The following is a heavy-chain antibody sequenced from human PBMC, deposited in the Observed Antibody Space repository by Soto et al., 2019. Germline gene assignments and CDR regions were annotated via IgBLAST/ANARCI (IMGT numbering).Heavy chain of an antibody. CDR1: GFTVSSNY. D-gene: IGHD6-25*01. V-gene: IGHV3-53*01. Sequence: PGGSLRLSCAASGFTVSSNYMSWVRQAPGKGLEWVSVIYSGGSTYYADSVRGRFTISRDNSKNTLYLQMNSLRAEDTAVYYCARRSATRGYYYGMDVWGQGTTVTVSS. J-gene: IGHJ6*02. CDR2: IYSGGST. CDR3: ARRSATRGYYYGMDV.